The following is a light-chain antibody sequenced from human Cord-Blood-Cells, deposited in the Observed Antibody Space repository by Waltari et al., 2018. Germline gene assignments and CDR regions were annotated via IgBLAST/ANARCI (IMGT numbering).Light chain of an antibody. CDR1: SSDVGSYNL. CDR2: EVS. CDR3: CSYAGSSTFV. Sequence: QSALTQPASVSGSPGQSITISCTGTSSDVGSYNLVSWYQQHPGKAPKLRIYEVSKRPSGVSHRFSGSKSGNTSSLTISGLQAEDEADYYCCSYAGSSTFVFGTGTKVTVL. J-gene: IGLJ1*01. V-gene: IGLV2-23*02.